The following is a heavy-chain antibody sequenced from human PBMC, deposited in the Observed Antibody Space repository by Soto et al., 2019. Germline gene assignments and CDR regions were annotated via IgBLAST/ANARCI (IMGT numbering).Heavy chain of an antibody. D-gene: IGHD6-19*01. J-gene: IGHJ1*01. CDR3: AKGPIAVAEGPEYFQH. V-gene: IGHV3-30*18. Sequence: QVQLVESGGGVVQPGRSLRLSCAASGFTFSSYGMHWVRQAPGKGLEWVAVISYDGSNKYYADSVKGRFTISRDNSKNTLYLQMNSLRPEDTAVYYCAKGPIAVAEGPEYFQHWGQGTLVTVSS. CDR2: ISYDGSNK. CDR1: GFTFSSYG.